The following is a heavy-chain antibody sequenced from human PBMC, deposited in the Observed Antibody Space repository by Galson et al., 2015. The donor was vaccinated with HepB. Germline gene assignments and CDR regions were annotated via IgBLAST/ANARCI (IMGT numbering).Heavy chain of an antibody. CDR2: IDWDDDK. D-gene: IGHD5-24*01. J-gene: IGHJ6*02. V-gene: IGHV2-70*11. Sequence: PALVKPTQTLTLTCTFSGFSLSSPGMCVNWIRQPPGKALEWLARIDWDDDKYYNTSLKSRLTISKDTSKNQVVLTLTNMDTVDTAAYYCARSQGREGYGGSYYFYGMDVWGQGTTVTVSS. CDR3: ARSQGREGYGGSYYFYGMDV. CDR1: GFSLSSPGMC.